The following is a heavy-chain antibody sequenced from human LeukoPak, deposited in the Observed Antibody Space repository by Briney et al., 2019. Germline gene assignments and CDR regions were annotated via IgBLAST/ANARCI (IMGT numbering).Heavy chain of an antibody. CDR1: GFTFSSYE. Sequence: GGSLRLSCAASGFTFSSYEMNWVRQAPGKGLEWVSYISSSGSTIYYADSVKGRFTISRDNAKNSLYLQMNSLGAEDTAVYYCARDDIVATISQVPYGMDVWGKGTTVTVSS. CDR3: ARDDIVATISQVPYGMDV. CDR2: ISSSGSTI. J-gene: IGHJ6*04. D-gene: IGHD5-12*01. V-gene: IGHV3-48*03.